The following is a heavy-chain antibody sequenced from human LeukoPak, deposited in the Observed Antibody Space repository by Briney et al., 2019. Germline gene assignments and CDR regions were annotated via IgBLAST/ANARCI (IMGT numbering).Heavy chain of an antibody. CDR3: ARPYYYDSRHWAFDI. Sequence: GESLKISCKGSGYSFTSYWTGWVRQMPGKGLEWMGIIYPGDSDTRYSPSFQGQVTISADKSISTAYLQWSSLKASDTAMYYCARPYYYDSRHWAFDIWGQGTMVTVSS. CDR1: GYSFTSYW. CDR2: IYPGDSDT. D-gene: IGHD3-22*01. J-gene: IGHJ3*02. V-gene: IGHV5-51*01.